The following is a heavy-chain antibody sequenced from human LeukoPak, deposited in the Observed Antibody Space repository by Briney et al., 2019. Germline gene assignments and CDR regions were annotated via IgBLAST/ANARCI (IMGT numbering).Heavy chain of an antibody. CDR1: GYTFTGYY. D-gene: IGHD3-10*01. V-gene: IGHV1-2*02. Sequence: GASVNVSCKASGYTFTGYYMHWVRQAPGQGLEGMGWINPNGGGTNYAQKLEGRVTMTRDTSISTAYMELSRLRSDDTAVYYCARDLVGYYGSGSYPSDYWGQGTLVTVSS. J-gene: IGHJ4*02. CDR2: INPNGGGT. CDR3: ARDLVGYYGSGSYPSDY.